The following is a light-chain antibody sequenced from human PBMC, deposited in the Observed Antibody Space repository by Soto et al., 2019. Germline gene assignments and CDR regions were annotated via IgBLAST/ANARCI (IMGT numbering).Light chain of an antibody. J-gene: IGKJ4*01. CDR2: GAF. CDR1: QSVSSSY. V-gene: IGKV3-20*01. Sequence: EIVLTQSPGTLSLSPGERATLSCRASQSVSSSYLAWYQQKPGQAPRLLIYGAFIRATGIPDRISGSGSGTDFTLTISRLEPEDSAVYYCQQHSRSITFGGGTKVDIK. CDR3: QQHSRSIT.